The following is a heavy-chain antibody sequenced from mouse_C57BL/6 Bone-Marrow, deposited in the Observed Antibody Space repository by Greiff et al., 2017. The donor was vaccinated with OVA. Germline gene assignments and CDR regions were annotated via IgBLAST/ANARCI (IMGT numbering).Heavy chain of an antibody. CDR2: ISTYYGDA. CDR1: GFTFPDYA. V-gene: IGHV1-67*01. J-gene: IGHJ3*01. D-gene: IGHD1-1*01. CDR3: ASYGSSPAWFAY. Sequence: QVQLKASGPELVRPGVSVKISCKGSGFTFPDYAMHWVKQSHAKSLEWIGVISTYYGDASYNQKFKDKATMTVDKSSSTAYMELARLTSEDSAVYYCASYGSSPAWFAYWGQGTLVTVSA.